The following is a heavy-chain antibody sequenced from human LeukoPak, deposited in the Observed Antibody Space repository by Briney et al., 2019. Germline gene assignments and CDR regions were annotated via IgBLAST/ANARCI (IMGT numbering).Heavy chain of an antibody. CDR1: GFTFSSYA. J-gene: IGHJ6*04. D-gene: IGHD3-10*01. V-gene: IGHV1-69*06. CDR3: ARDFGPNGLLWFGELTGYGMDV. CDR2: IIPIFGTA. Sequence: GGSLRLSCAASGFTFSSYAISWVRQAPGQGLEWMGGIIPIFGTANYAQKFQGRVTITADKSTSTAYMELSSLRSEDTAVYYCARDFGPNGLLWFGELTGYGMDVWGKGTTVTVSS.